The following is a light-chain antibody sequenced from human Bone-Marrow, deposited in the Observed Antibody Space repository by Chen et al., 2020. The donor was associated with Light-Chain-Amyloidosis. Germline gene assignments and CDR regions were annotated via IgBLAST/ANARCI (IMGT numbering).Light chain of an antibody. Sequence: EIVLTQSPGTLSLSPGEGANLYCRASQTISSNYLTWYQQKVGQAPRLLIYGSSSRATGIPDRFTGSGSGTDFTLTLSRLEPEEVAMYYCQQYGTSPLTFGGGTKVEIK. CDR1: QTISSNY. J-gene: IGKJ4*01. CDR2: GSS. CDR3: QQYGTSPLT. V-gene: IGKV3-20*01.